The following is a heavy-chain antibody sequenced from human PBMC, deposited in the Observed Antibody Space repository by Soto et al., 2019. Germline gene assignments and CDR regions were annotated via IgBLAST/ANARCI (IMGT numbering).Heavy chain of an antibody. Sequence: EVQLLESGGGLVQPGGSLRLSCAASGFTFSSYAMSWVRQAPGKGLEWVSAISGSGGRTYYADSVKGRFTISRDNSKNTLYLQMNSLRAEDTAVYYCAKPNLSRNYGDHDYWGQGTLVTVSS. CDR3: AKPNLSRNYGDHDY. D-gene: IGHD4-17*01. CDR2: ISGSGGRT. CDR1: GFTFSSYA. J-gene: IGHJ4*02. V-gene: IGHV3-23*01.